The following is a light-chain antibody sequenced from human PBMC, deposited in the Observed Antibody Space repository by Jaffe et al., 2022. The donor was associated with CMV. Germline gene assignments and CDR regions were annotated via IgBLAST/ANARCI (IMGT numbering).Light chain of an antibody. CDR3: SSYVKSRTVV. V-gene: IGLV2-14*03. CDR2: DVR. CDR1: SGDIGVYNY. Sequence: QSALTQPASVSGSPGQSVTISCTGTSGDIGVYNYVSWYQQYPGKAPKLLIFDVRNRPSGVSDRFSGSKSGNTASLTISGLQTDDEADYYCSSYVKSRTVVFGGGTKLTVL. J-gene: IGLJ2*01.